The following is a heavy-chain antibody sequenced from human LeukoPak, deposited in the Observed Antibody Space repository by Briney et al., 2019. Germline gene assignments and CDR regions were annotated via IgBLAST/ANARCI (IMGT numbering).Heavy chain of an antibody. CDR3: AKTSSGWYDAFDI. CDR2: ISYDGSNK. Sequence: GGCPRLACAASGFTFSSYGMHWVREAPGKGLEWVSVISYDGSNKYYADSVKGRFTISRDNSKNTLYLQMNSLRAEDTAVYYCAKTSSGWYDAFDIWGQGTMVTVSS. V-gene: IGHV3-30*18. D-gene: IGHD6-19*01. J-gene: IGHJ3*02. CDR1: GFTFSSYG.